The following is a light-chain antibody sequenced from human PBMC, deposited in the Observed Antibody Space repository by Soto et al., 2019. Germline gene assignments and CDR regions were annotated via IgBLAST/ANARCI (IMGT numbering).Light chain of an antibody. CDR1: QSVITY. V-gene: IGKV3-11*01. CDR2: DAS. J-gene: IGKJ1*01. CDR3: QQRNNWQWT. Sequence: DNVLTQSPDTLSLSPGERATLSCRASQSVITYLAWYQQKPGQGPRILIYDASHSATGIPARFSGSGSGTDFTLTISSLEPEDFAVYYCQQRNNWQWTFGQGTKVDIK.